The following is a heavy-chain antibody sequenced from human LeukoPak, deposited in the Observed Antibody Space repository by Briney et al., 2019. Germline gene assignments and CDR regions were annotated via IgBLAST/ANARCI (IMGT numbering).Heavy chain of an antibody. V-gene: IGHV4-59*01. J-gene: IGHJ4*02. CDR1: GGSISSYY. Sequence: SETLSLTCTVSGGSISSYYWSWIRQPPGKGLEWIGYTYYSGTTDYNPSLKSRVTISVDTSKNQFSLKLSSVTAADTAVYYCARGADNSGYQEDYFDYWGQGTLVTVSS. CDR2: TYYSGTT. CDR3: ARGADNSGYQEDYFDY. D-gene: IGHD3-22*01.